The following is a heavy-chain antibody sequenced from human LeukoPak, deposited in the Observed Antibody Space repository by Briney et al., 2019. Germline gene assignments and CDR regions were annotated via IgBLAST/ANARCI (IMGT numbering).Heavy chain of an antibody. Sequence: GGSLRLSCAASGFTFSGSAMHWVRQASGKGLEWVGRIRSKANSYATAYAASVKGRFTISRDDSKNTAYLQMDSLKTEDTAVYYCTRVLSDSSSAKFDYWGQGTLVTVSS. CDR1: GFTFSGSA. D-gene: IGHD6-13*01. CDR3: TRVLSDSSSAKFDY. CDR2: IRSKANSYAT. V-gene: IGHV3-73*01. J-gene: IGHJ4*02.